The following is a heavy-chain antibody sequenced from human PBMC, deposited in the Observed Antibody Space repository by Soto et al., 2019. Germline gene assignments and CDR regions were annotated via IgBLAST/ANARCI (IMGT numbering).Heavy chain of an antibody. CDR3: ASGSYGDYYD. CDR1: GFTFSSST. CDR2: ISSDSVWI. J-gene: IGHJ4*02. D-gene: IGHD4-17*01. V-gene: IGHV3-21*01. Sequence: GGSLRLSCAASGFTFSSSTMNWVRQAPGKGLEWVSSISSDSVWIYYAASVKGRFTISRDNAKNSLFLQMSSLRAEDTAVYYCASGSYGDYYDWGQGTLATVSS.